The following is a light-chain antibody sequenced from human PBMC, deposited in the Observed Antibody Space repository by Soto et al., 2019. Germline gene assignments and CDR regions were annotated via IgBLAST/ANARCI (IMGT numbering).Light chain of an antibody. CDR2: AAS. Sequence: EIQMIPSPSYLSASVGDRVTITCRASQGISNYLAWYQQKPGKVPKLLIYAASTLQSGVPSRFSGSGSGTDFTLTISSLQPEDVATYYCQKYNSAPPAFGGGTKLDIK. CDR1: QGISNY. CDR3: QKYNSAPPA. J-gene: IGKJ4*01. V-gene: IGKV1-27*01.